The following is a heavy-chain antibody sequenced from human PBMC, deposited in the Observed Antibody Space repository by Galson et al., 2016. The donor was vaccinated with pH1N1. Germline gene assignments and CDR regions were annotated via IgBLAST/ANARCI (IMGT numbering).Heavy chain of an antibody. V-gene: IGHV2-70*01. CDR2: IDWDDDK. J-gene: IGHJ4*02. CDR3: ARLDDGDYSCYFEY. Sequence: PALVKPTQTLTLTCTFSGFSLSTSGMCVSWIRQPPGKALEWLALIDWDDDKYYSTSLKTRLTISKDTSKNQVVLTMTNMDPVDTAAYYCARLDDGDYSCYFEYWGQGTLVTVSS. D-gene: IGHD4-17*01. CDR1: GFSLSTSGMC.